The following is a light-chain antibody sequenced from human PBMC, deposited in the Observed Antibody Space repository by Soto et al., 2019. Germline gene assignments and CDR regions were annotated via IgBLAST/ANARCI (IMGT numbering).Light chain of an antibody. CDR2: DAS. Sequence: EIVLTQSPATLSLSPGERATLSCGASQTITSAYLAWYQLKPGLAPRLLFYDASNRATGVPDRFSGSGSGTDYTLTISRLEPEDFAVYYCQQYDTSPLTFGGGTKVEIK. V-gene: IGKV3D-20*01. CDR1: QTITSAY. CDR3: QQYDTSPLT. J-gene: IGKJ4*01.